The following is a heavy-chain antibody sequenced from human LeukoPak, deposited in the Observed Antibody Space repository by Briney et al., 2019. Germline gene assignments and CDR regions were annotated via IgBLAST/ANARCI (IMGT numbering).Heavy chain of an antibody. J-gene: IGHJ4*02. CDR1: GYSFTNYW. CDR2: IYPGDSDT. D-gene: IGHD2-2*01. V-gene: IGHV5-51*01. CDR3: ARWLGYCSSTTCYQPFDY. Sequence: GESLKISCKGSGYSFTNYWIGWVRQMPGKGLEWMGIIYPGDSDTRYSPSFQGQVTTSVDKSISTAYLQWSSLKASDTAMYYCARWLGYCSSTTCYQPFDYWGRGTLVTVSS.